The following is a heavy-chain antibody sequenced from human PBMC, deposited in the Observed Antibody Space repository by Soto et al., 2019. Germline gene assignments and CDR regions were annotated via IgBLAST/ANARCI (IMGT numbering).Heavy chain of an antibody. Sequence: SETLSLTCAVSGGSISSGGSSWSWIRQPPGKGLEWIGYIYHSGTTYYNPSLKSRVTISVDRSKNQFSLKLSSVTAADTAVYYCARSGGAYNWFDPWGQGTLVTVSS. CDR1: GGSISSGGSS. D-gene: IGHD2-21*01. V-gene: IGHV4-30-2*01. CDR3: ARSGGAYNWFDP. J-gene: IGHJ5*02. CDR2: IYHSGTT.